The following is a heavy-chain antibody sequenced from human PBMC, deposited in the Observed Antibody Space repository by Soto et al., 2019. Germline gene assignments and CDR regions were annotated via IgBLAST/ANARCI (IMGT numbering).Heavy chain of an antibody. D-gene: IGHD2-8*01. CDR1: GGSMNNNY. CDR3: ARNGDCTRPGCIVGWFDP. CDR2: IHSGGHS. Sequence: PSETLSLTCTVSGGSMNNNYWSWIRQPPGKGLEWIAWIHSGGHSSSNPSLRSRVTMSVDKSKNQFYLDLNSVTAADTAMYYCARNGDCTRPGCIVGWFDPWGPGTLVTVSS. V-gene: IGHV4-59*12. J-gene: IGHJ5*02.